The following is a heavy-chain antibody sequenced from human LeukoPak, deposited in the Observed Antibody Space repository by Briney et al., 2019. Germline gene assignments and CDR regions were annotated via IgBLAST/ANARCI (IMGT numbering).Heavy chain of an antibody. CDR1: GFTFSSYS. Sequence: GGSLRLSCAASGFTFSSYSMNWVRQAPGKGLEWVSSISSSSSYIYYADSVKGRFTISRDNAKNSLYPQMNSLRAEDTAVYYCAREGIAAAGTGGDYWGQGTLVTVSS. V-gene: IGHV3-21*01. CDR2: ISSSSSYI. D-gene: IGHD6-13*01. J-gene: IGHJ4*02. CDR3: AREGIAAAGTGGDY.